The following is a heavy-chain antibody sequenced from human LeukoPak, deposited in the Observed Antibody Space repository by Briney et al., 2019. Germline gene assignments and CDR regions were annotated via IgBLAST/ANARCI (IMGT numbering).Heavy chain of an antibody. CDR1: GGTFSSYA. CDR2: IIPIFGTA. Sequence: ASVKVSCKXSGGTFSSYAISWVRQAPRQGLEWMGRIIPIFGTANYSQKFQGRVTITTDESKSTAYMELSSLRSEDTAVYYCARCRDGYNYYFDYWGQGTLVTVSS. D-gene: IGHD5-24*01. V-gene: IGHV1-69*05. J-gene: IGHJ4*02. CDR3: ARCRDGYNYYFDY.